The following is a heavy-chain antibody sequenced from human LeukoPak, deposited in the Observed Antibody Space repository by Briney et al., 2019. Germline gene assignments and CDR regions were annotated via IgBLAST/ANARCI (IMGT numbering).Heavy chain of an antibody. CDR3: ARDYGDYGALYYYYYMDV. J-gene: IGHJ6*03. CDR1: GGSISSYY. V-gene: IGHV4-4*07. D-gene: IGHD4-17*01. CDR2: IYTSGST. Sequence: SETLSLTCTVSGGSISSYYWSWIRQPAGKGLEWIGRIYTSGSTNYNPSLKSRVTMSVDTSKNQFSLKLSSVTAADTAVYYCARDYGDYGALYYYYYMDVWGKGTTVTVSS.